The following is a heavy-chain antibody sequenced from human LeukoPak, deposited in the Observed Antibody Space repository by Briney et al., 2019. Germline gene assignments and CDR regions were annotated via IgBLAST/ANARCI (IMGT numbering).Heavy chain of an antibody. D-gene: IGHD3-22*01. J-gene: IGHJ4*02. Sequence: PSETLSLTCTVSGGSISSYYWSWIRQPPGKGLEWIGYIYYSGSTNYNPSLKSRVTISVDTSKNQFSLKLSSVTAADTAVYYCARGESYYDSSGYYYPFDYWGQGTLVTVSS. CDR3: ARGESYYDSSGYYYPFDY. V-gene: IGHV4-59*01. CDR2: IYYSGST. CDR1: GGSISSYY.